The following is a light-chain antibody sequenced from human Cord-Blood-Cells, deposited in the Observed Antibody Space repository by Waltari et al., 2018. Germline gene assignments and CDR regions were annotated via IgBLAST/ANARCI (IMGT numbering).Light chain of an antibody. CDR2: DVS. CDR1: SSDVGGYNY. CDR3: SSYTSSSTRV. Sequence: QSALTQPASVSGSPGQSITISCTGTSSDVGGYNYVSWYQQHPGKAPKLMIYDVSNRPSVVSNRFSGSKSRNTASLTISGLQAEDEADYYCSSYTSSSTRVFGGGTKLTVL. J-gene: IGLJ3*02. V-gene: IGLV2-14*01.